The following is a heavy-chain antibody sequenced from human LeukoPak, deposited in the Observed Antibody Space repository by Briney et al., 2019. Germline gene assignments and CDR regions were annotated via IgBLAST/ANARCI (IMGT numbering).Heavy chain of an antibody. Sequence: GASVKVSCKASGYTFTTYAIHWVRQAPGQRLEWMGWINAGNGNTKYSQKFQARVTITRDTSASTVYMELSSLRSEDTAVYYCARDPIGSRWPYYFDYWGQGTLVTVSS. V-gene: IGHV1-3*01. J-gene: IGHJ4*02. D-gene: IGHD6-13*01. CDR2: INAGNGNT. CDR1: GYTFTTYA. CDR3: ARDPIGSRWPYYFDY.